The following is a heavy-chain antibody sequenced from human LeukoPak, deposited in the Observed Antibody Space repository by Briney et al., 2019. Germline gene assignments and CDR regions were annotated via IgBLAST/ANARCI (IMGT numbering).Heavy chain of an antibody. D-gene: IGHD6-13*01. CDR2: MSPNSGDT. J-gene: IGHJ4*02. V-gene: IGHV1-8*01. Sequence: GASVKVSCKASGYTFTSYDFNWVRQATGQRPEWMGRMSPNSGDTGYAQKLQDRVTMTRNTSISTAYMELSSLRSDDTAVYYCASSLVVGLAAALYYFDYWGQGTLVTVSS. CDR3: ASSLVVGLAAALYYFDY. CDR1: GYTFTSYD.